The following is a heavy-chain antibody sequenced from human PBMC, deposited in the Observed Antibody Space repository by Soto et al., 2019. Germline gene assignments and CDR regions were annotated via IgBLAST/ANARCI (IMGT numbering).Heavy chain of an antibody. CDR1: GYNFAGYW. Sequence: GASLKISCKGSGYNFAGYWIAWVRQMPGKGLELMGVIYPSDSDTRYRPSFQGQVTISADKSISSAYLQWSSLRASDTAMYYCARGGVSTRTFDYWGQGTPVTVSS. V-gene: IGHV5-51*01. J-gene: IGHJ4*02. D-gene: IGHD3-3*01. CDR2: IYPSDSDT. CDR3: ARGGVSTRTFDY.